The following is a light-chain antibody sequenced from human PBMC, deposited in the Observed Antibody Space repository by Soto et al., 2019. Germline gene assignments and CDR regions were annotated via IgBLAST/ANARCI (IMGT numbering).Light chain of an antibody. V-gene: IGKV1-8*01. CDR2: AAS. CDR1: QGISSY. CDR3: QKYYSYPPPR. Sequence: AIRITRSASSLSASTRQSGNMTRPSIQGISSYLAWYQQKPGKAPKLLIYAASTLQSRVPSRFSGSGSGTDFTLTISCLQSQDFATYYCQKYYSYPPPRFGKGTKVDIK. J-gene: IGKJ1*01.